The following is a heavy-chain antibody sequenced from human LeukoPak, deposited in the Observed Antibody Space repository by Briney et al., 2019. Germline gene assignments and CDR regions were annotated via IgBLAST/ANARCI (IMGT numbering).Heavy chain of an antibody. Sequence: GASVKVSCKASGYTFTGYYMHWVRQAPGQGLEWMGWINPNSGGTNYAQKFQGRVTMTRDTSISTAYMELSRLRSDDTAVYYCARSEELPNPNYYYYYMDVWGKGTTVTISS. CDR2: INPNSGGT. CDR1: GYTFTGYY. J-gene: IGHJ6*03. V-gene: IGHV1-2*02. D-gene: IGHD1-26*01. CDR3: ARSEELPNPNYYYYYMDV.